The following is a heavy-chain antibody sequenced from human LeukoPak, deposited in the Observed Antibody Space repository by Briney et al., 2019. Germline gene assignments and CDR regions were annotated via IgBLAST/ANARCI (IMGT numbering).Heavy chain of an antibody. CDR1: GGTFSSYA. D-gene: IGHD6-19*01. V-gene: IGHV1-2*02. J-gene: IGHJ3*02. CDR3: AGRIAVAGTSGFDI. Sequence: ASVKVSCKASGGTFSSYAISWVRQAPGQGLEWMGWINPNSGGTNYAQKFQGRVTMTRDTSISTAYMELSRLRSDDTAVYYCAGRIAVAGTSGFDIWGQGTMVTVSS. CDR2: INPNSGGT.